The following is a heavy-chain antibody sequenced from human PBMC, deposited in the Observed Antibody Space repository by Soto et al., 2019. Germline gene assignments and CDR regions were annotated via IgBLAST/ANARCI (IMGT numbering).Heavy chain of an antibody. Sequence: ASVKVSCKASGYTFTSYDINWVRQATGQGLEWMGWMNPNSGNTGYAQKFQGRVTMTRNTSISTAYMELSSLRSEDTAVYYCARQLADGDYYYMDVWGKGTTVTVSS. V-gene: IGHV1-8*02. D-gene: IGHD1-1*01. CDR3: ARQLADGDYYYMDV. CDR2: MNPNSGNT. CDR1: GYTFTSYD. J-gene: IGHJ6*03.